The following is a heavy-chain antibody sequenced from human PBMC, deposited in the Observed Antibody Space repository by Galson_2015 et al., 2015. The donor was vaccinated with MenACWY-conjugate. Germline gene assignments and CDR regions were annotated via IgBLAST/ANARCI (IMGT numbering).Heavy chain of an antibody. Sequence: SLRLCCAASGFTFNNYAMSWFRHSPGRGLEWVSAINGDDDQPFYAEAVKGRFTVARDSARNTVYLQMKSLRPEDTAIYYCAKRIAPSGAPYYFDSWGQGTLVTVSS. CDR2: INGDDDQP. CDR1: GFTFNNYA. J-gene: IGHJ4*02. D-gene: IGHD6-13*01. V-gene: IGHV3-23*01. CDR3: AKRIAPSGAPYYFDS.